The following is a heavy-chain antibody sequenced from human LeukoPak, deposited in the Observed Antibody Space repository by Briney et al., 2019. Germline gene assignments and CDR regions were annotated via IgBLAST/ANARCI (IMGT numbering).Heavy chain of an antibody. Sequence: GGSLRLSCAASGFTFSSYGMHWVRQAPGKGLEWVAVISYDGSNKYYADSVKGRFTISRDNSKNTLYLQMNSLRAEDTAVYYCAKLNYGDEDYFDYWGQGTLVTVSS. J-gene: IGHJ4*02. D-gene: IGHD4-17*01. V-gene: IGHV3-30*18. CDR1: GFTFSSYG. CDR2: ISYDGSNK. CDR3: AKLNYGDEDYFDY.